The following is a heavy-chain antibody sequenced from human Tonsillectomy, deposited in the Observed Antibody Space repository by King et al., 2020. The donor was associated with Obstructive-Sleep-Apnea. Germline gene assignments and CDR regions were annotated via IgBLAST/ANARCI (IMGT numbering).Heavy chain of an antibody. D-gene: IGHD5-12*01. CDR3: ARGGDSGYDWADFDS. Sequence: QVQLVESGAEVKKPGSSVKVSCKASGDTFRSYAINWLRQAPGQGLEWMGRIIPILNIPKYAQKFQGRVTITADKSTSTVYVELSSLRSEDTAVFYCARGGDSGYDWADFDSWGQGTLVTVSS. J-gene: IGHJ4*02. V-gene: IGHV1-69*09. CDR2: IIPILNIP. CDR1: GDTFRSYA.